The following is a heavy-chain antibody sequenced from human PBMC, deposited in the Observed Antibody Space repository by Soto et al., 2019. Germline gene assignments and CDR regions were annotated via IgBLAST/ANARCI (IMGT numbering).Heavy chain of an antibody. CDR2: IIPILGIA. CDR1: GGTFSSYT. J-gene: IGHJ4*02. V-gene: IGHV1-69*04. D-gene: IGHD6-19*01. CDR3: AREEASGWYLV. Sequence: ASVKVSCKASGGTFSSYTISWVRQAPGQGLEWMGRIIPILGIANYAQKFQGRVTITTDKSTSTAYMELSSLRSEDTAGYYCAREEASGWYLVWGQGTLATVSS.